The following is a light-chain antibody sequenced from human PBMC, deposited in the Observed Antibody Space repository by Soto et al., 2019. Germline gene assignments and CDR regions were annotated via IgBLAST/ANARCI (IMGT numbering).Light chain of an antibody. V-gene: IGKV1-5*03. CDR2: KAS. Sequence: DIQMTQSPSTLSGSVGDRVTITCRASQTIYTWLAWYQQKPGIAPKLLIHKASTLESGVPSRFSGSGYGTEFTLTISGLQPEDSATYYCQQYERYSTFGQGTKVDIK. J-gene: IGKJ1*01. CDR1: QTIYTW. CDR3: QQYERYST.